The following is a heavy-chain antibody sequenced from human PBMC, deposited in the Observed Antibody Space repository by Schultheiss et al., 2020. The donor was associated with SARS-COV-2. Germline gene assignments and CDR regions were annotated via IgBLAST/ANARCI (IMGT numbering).Heavy chain of an antibody. J-gene: IGHJ3*02. D-gene: IGHD3-22*01. V-gene: IGHV3-9*01. CDR1: GFTFDDYA. CDR2: ISWNSGSI. Sequence: GGSLRLSCAASGFTFDDYAMHWVRQAPGKGLEWVSGISWNSGSIGYADSVKGRFTISRDNAKNSLYLQMNSLRAEDTAVYYCARPYDSSGYYYVVDAFDIWGQGTMVTVSS. CDR3: ARPYDSSGYYYVVDAFDI.